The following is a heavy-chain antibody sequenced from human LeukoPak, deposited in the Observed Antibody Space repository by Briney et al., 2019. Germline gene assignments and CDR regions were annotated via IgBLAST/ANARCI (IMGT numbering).Heavy chain of an antibody. CDR3: ARVGARRFLEWLLPNYFDY. V-gene: IGHV3-20*04. J-gene: IGHJ4*02. Sequence: PGGSLRLSCAASGFTFDDYGMSWVRQVPGKGLEWVSGINWSGDSTLYADSVKGRFTISRDNAKNSLYLQMNSLRAEDTALYYCARVGARRFLEWLLPNYFDYWGQGTLVTVSS. CDR2: INWSGDST. CDR1: GFTFDDYG. D-gene: IGHD3-3*01.